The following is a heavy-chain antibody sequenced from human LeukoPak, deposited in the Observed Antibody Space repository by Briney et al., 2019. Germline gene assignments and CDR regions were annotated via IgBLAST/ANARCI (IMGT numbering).Heavy chain of an antibody. J-gene: IGHJ4*02. D-gene: IGHD6-13*01. CDR1: GYTFTRYY. Sequence: ESLKVSCKASGYTFTRYYMHWVRQAPGQGLEWMGIINPSGGSTSYAQKFQGRVTMTRDKSTSTVYMELSSLSSEDTAVHYCAREAAGGTTSFDYWGQGTLVTVSS. V-gene: IGHV1-46*01. CDR3: AREAAGGTTSFDY. CDR2: INPSGGST.